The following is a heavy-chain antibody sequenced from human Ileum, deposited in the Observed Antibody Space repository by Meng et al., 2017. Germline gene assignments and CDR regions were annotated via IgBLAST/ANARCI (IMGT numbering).Heavy chain of an antibody. J-gene: IGHJ4*02. CDR3: ARGTLPWD. V-gene: IGHV3-23*01. D-gene: IGHD3-16*01. CDR2: VGPTRGTQ. Sequence: AHSSDQGSGLMLPRVSLILYRAGSRLPFSNYAMDWVLQTPGKWLEWVAGVGPTRGTQLYPDSVKGRFPISTDNSKTMVYLQMNSLRAEDTAVYHCARGTLPWDWGQGTLVTVSS. CDR1: RLPFSNYA.